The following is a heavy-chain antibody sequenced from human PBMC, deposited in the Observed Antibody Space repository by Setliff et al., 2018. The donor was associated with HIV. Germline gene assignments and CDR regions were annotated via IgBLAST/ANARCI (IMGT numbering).Heavy chain of an antibody. V-gene: IGHV4-34*01. D-gene: IGHD3-9*01. CDR1: GGSFSGSY. CDR2: INHSGST. J-gene: IGHJ4*02. Sequence: PSETLSLTCAVYGGSFSGSYWSWIRQPPGKGLEWIGEINHSGSTNYNPSLKSRVTISLDTSKNQFFLKLSSVTAPDTAIYYCARQTWEYYDTLTGYYRSPKNFDSWGQGTLVTVSS. CDR3: ARQTWEYYDTLTGYYRSPKNFDS.